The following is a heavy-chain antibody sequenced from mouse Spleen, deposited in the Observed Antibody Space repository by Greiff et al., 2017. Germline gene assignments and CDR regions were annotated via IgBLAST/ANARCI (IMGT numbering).Heavy chain of an antibody. CDR2: INYDGSST. J-gene: IGHJ1*01. Sequence: PEKGLEWVANINYDGSSTYYLDSLKSRFIISRDNAKNILYLQMSSLKSEDTATYYCARGLLYFDVWGAGTTVTVSS. CDR3: ARGLLYFDV. V-gene: IGHV5-16*01. D-gene: IGHD1-1*01.